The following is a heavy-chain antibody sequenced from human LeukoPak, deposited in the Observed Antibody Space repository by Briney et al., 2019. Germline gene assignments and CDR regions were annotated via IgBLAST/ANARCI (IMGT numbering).Heavy chain of an antibody. CDR1: GGSISSYY. V-gene: IGHV4-59*01. D-gene: IGHD5-12*01. CDR2: IYYSGST. Sequence: PSETLSLTCTVSGGSISSYYWSWIRQPPGKGLGWIGYIYYSGSTNYNPSLKSRVTISVDTSKNQFSLKLSSVTAADTAMYYCARVSGYDWESFYDYWGQGSLVTVSS. J-gene: IGHJ4*02. CDR3: ARVSGYDWESFYDY.